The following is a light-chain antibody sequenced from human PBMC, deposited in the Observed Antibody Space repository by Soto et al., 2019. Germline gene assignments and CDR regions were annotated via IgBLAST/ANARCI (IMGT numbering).Light chain of an antibody. CDR1: QDINNF. CDR2: SAS. Sequence: DIQMTQSPSSLSASVGGRVTITCRASQDINNFLAWFQQKPWKAPKPLIYSASSLQDGVPSRLSGSGSATHFTLTLSSLQPEDFATYFCLQYDRFPATFGGGTRVDIE. V-gene: IGKV1-16*01. CDR3: LQYDRFPAT. J-gene: IGKJ4*01.